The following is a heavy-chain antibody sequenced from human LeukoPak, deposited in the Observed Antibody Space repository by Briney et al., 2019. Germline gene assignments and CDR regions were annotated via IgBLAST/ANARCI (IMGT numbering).Heavy chain of an antibody. D-gene: IGHD6-19*01. CDR2: ISGSGIST. J-gene: IGHJ4*02. Sequence: GGSLRLSCAASGFTFYSHAMTWVRQAPGKGLEWVASISGSGISTYYADSVKGRFTISRDNAGDTVSLEMNSLRAEDTAVYYCAKDRIAVTGILCDYWGQGTLVTVSS. V-gene: IGHV3-23*01. CDR1: GFTFYSHA. CDR3: AKDRIAVTGILCDY.